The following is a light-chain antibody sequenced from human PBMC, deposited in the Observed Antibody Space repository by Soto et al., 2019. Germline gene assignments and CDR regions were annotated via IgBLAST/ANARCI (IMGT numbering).Light chain of an antibody. J-gene: IGKJ1*01. CDR1: QSVSRW. CDR2: EAS. CDR3: QQFNSTLWT. Sequence: DIQMTQSPSTLSASVGDTVTITCRASQSVSRWLNWYQQKSGKAPRLLIYEASNLEIGVPSRFSGSGSGTECILTINSLQPAESATYYCQQFNSTLWTFGQGTKVEI. V-gene: IGKV1-5*01.